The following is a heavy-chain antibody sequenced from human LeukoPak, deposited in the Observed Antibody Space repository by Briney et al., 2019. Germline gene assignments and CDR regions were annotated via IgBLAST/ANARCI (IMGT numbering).Heavy chain of an antibody. CDR2: IYHSGST. D-gene: IGHD6-13*01. CDR1: DYSISSDYY. J-gene: IGHJ6*03. Sequence: SETLSLTCSVSDYSISSDYYWGWIRQPPGKGLAWIGYIYHSGSTNYNPSLKSRVTISVDTSKNQFSLKLSSVTAADTAVYYCARGRHSGIAAAVVRKGYYYMDVWGKGTTVTVSS. V-gene: IGHV4-38-2*02. CDR3: ARGRHSGIAAAVVRKGYYYMDV.